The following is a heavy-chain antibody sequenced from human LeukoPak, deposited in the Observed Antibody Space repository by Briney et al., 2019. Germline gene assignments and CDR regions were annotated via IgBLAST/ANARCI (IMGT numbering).Heavy chain of an antibody. Sequence: GRSLRLSCAASGFTFSSYAMHWVRQAPGKGLEWVAVISYDGSNKYYADSVKGRFTISRDNSKNTLYLQMNSLRAEDTAVYYCVRPRSSGYYYMDYWGQGTLVTVSS. CDR1: GFTFSSYA. J-gene: IGHJ4*02. D-gene: IGHD3-22*01. CDR3: VRPRSSGYYYMDY. V-gene: IGHV3-30-3*01. CDR2: ISYDGSNK.